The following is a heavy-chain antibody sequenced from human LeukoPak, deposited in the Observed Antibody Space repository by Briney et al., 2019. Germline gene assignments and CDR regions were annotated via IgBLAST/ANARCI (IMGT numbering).Heavy chain of an antibody. Sequence: ASVKVSCKASGYTFTGYCMHWVRQAPGQGLEWMGWINPNSGGTNYAQKFQGRVTMTRDTSISTAYMELSRLRSDDTAVYYCARNSGRSGSSSVMRYYYYYMDVWGKGTTVTVSS. CDR2: INPNSGGT. J-gene: IGHJ6*03. CDR1: GYTFTGYC. D-gene: IGHD6-6*01. V-gene: IGHV1-2*02. CDR3: ARNSGRSGSSSVMRYYYYYMDV.